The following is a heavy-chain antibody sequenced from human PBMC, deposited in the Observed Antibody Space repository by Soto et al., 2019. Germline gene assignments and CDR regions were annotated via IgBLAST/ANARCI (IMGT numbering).Heavy chain of an antibody. Sequence: QVQLVQSGAEVKKPGSSVKVSCKASGGTFSSYAISWVRQAPGQGLEWMGGIIPIFGTANYAQKFQGRVTITACEAPXXAXMXXSSLRSEDKAGYYCASDRGRDMVLVPAAEEIWFDPWGQGTLVTVSS. CDR1: GGTFSSYA. CDR2: IIPIFGTA. V-gene: IGHV1-69*12. J-gene: IGHJ5*02. CDR3: ASDRGRDMVLVPAAEEIWFDP. D-gene: IGHD2-2*01.